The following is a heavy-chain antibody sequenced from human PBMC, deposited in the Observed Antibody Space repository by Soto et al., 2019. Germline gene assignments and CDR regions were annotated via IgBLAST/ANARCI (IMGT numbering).Heavy chain of an antibody. Sequence: QVQLVESGGGVVQPGRSLRLSCAASGFTFSSYGMHWVRQAPGKGLEWVAVIWYDGINKYYADSVKGRFTISRDNSKNTLYLQMNSLRAEDKAVYYCARGGRCSSTSCPASFDYWGQGTLVTVSS. D-gene: IGHD2-2*01. CDR2: IWYDGINK. CDR1: GFTFSSYG. CDR3: ARGGRCSSTSCPASFDY. V-gene: IGHV3-33*01. J-gene: IGHJ4*02.